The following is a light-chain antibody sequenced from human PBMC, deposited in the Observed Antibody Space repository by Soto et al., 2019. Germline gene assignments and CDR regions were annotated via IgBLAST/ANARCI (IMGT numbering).Light chain of an antibody. CDR2: LNSDGSH. CDR3: QTWGTGIRV. Sequence: QLVLTQSPSASASLGASVKVTCTLSSGHSSYAIAWHQQQPEKGPRYLMRLNSDGSHTKGDGIPDRFSGSSSGAERYLTISSPQSEDEADYYCQTWGTGIRVFGGGTKLTVL. J-gene: IGLJ3*02. V-gene: IGLV4-69*01. CDR1: SGHSSYA.